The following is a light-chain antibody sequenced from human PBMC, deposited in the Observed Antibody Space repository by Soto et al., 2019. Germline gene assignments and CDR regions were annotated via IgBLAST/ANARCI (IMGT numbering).Light chain of an antibody. J-gene: IGLJ1*01. Sequence: QSVLTQPPSVSGAPGQRVTIYCTGSRSNIGADYDVHWYRQLPGTAPRLVIYGNSNRPSGVSDRFSGSKSGTSASLAITGLQAEDEADYYCQSYESSRQTGYVFGTGTKVTVL. V-gene: IGLV1-40*01. CDR1: RSNIGADYD. CDR2: GNS. CDR3: QSYESSRQTGYV.